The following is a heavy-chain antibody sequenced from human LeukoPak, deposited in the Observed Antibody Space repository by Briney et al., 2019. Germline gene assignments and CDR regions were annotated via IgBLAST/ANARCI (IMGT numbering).Heavy chain of an antibody. V-gene: IGHV3-21*01. CDR3: ARDYGSGSHFDY. Sequence: PGGSLRLSCAASGFTFNTYTMDWVRQAPGKGLEWVASISSSSIYINYADSMKGRFTVSRDNAKNSLYLQMHSLRAEDTAVYYCARDYGSGSHFDYWGQGTLVTVSS. CDR2: ISSSSIYI. J-gene: IGHJ4*02. D-gene: IGHD3-10*01. CDR1: GFTFNTYT.